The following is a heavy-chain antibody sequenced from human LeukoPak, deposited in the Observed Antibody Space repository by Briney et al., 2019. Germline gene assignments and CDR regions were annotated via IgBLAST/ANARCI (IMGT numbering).Heavy chain of an antibody. J-gene: IGHJ6*02. D-gene: IGHD3-10*01. CDR3: ARDPPQGPLVGLWFGELLRGMDV. CDR1: GFTFSDYY. V-gene: IGHV3-11*01. CDR2: ISSSGSTI. Sequence: PGGSLRLSCAASGFTFSDYYMSWIRQAPGKGLEWVSYISSSGSTIYYADSVKGRFTISRDNAKNSLYLQMNSLRAEDTAVYYCARDPPQGPLVGLWFGELLRGMDVWGQGTTVTVSS.